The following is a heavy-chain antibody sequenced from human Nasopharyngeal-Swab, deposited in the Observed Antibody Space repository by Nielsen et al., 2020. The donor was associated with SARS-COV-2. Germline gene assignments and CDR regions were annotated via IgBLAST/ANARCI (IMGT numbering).Heavy chain of an antibody. Sequence: WVRQAPGQGLEWMGWISAYNGNTNYAQKLQGRVTMTTDTSTSTAYMELRSLRSDDTVVYYCARDRRGGYCSSTSCYGNDYWGQGTLVTVSS. CDR2: ISAYNGNT. V-gene: IGHV1-18*01. D-gene: IGHD2-2*01. J-gene: IGHJ4*02. CDR3: ARDRRGGYCSSTSCYGNDY.